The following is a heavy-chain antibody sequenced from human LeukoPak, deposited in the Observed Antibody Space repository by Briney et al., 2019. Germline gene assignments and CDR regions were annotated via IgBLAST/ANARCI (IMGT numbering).Heavy chain of an antibody. CDR2: ISVYNGDT. CDR3: ARDLMEQWPRPEAGSDY. V-gene: IGHV1-18*01. D-gene: IGHD6-19*01. Sequence: GASVTVSCKASAYTFSSYGISWVRQAPGQGLEWMGWISVYNGDTNYAQKLQGRVTMTTDTSTSTVYMELRSLRSDDTAVYYCARDLMEQWPRPEAGSDYWGQGTLVTVSS. J-gene: IGHJ4*02. CDR1: AYTFSSYG.